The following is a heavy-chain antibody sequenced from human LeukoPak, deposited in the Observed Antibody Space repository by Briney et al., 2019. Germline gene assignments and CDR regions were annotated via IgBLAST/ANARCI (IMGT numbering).Heavy chain of an antibody. J-gene: IGHJ3*02. CDR2: IYSSGST. Sequence: SETLSLTCTVSGGSISSYYWTWIRQPAGKGLEWIGRIYSSGSTNYNPSLKSRVTLSVDTSKNQFSLRLTSVTAADTAVYYCARNVISAMAGAFDIWGQGTMVTVSS. CDR3: ARNVISAMAGAFDI. D-gene: IGHD2-15*01. CDR1: GGSISSYY. V-gene: IGHV4-4*07.